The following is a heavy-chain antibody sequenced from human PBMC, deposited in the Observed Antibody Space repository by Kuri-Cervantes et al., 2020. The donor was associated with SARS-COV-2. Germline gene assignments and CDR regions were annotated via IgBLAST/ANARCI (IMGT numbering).Heavy chain of an antibody. CDR1: GFTFSSYS. V-gene: IGHV3-48*01. CDR2: ISSTSSPT. CDR3: VRGGGYGSPRLGLDY. Sequence: GESLKISCAASGFTFSSYSINWVRQAPGKGLEWVSYISSTSSPTYYANSVKGRFTIFRDDAKSSLYLQMNSLRVDDSAVYYCVRGGGYGSPRLGLDYWGQGTLVTVSS. J-gene: IGHJ4*02. D-gene: IGHD5-12*01.